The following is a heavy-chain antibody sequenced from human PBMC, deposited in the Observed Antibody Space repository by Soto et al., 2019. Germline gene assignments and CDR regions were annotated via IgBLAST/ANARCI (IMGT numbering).Heavy chain of an antibody. V-gene: IGHV6-1*01. D-gene: IGHD2-15*01. Sequence: SQTLSLTCAISGDSVSSNSAAWNWIRQSPSRGLEWLGRTYYRSKWYNDYAVSVKSRITINPDTSKNQFSLQLNSVTPEDTAVYYCARVLGYCSGGSCYSPYMDVWGKGTTVTVSS. CDR3: ARVLGYCSGGSCYSPYMDV. CDR2: TYYRSKWYN. J-gene: IGHJ6*03. CDR1: GDSVSSNSAA.